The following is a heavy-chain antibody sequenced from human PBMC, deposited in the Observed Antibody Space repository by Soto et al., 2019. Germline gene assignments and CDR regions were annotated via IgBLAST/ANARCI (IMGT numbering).Heavy chain of an antibody. Sequence: EVQLLESGGGLVQPGGSLRLSCAASGFTFSSYAMSWVRQAPGKGLEWVSAISGSGGSTYYADSVKGRFTISRDNXTNALYLQMNSLRAEDTAVDYCAKSGVWFGSNWFDPWGQGTLVTVSS. CDR3: AKSGVWFGSNWFDP. J-gene: IGHJ5*02. D-gene: IGHD3-10*01. V-gene: IGHV3-23*01. CDR2: ISGSGGST. CDR1: GFTFSSYA.